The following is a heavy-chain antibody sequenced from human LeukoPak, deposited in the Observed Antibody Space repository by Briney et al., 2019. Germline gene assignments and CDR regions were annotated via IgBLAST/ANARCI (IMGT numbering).Heavy chain of an antibody. V-gene: IGHV3-23*01. D-gene: IGHD2-2*02. J-gene: IGHJ5*02. CDR1: GFTFTNYA. CDR3: AKASVAIPQYCNS. CDR2: ISGTGSST. Sequence: GGSLRLSCAASGFTFTNYAMNWVRQAPGKGLEWVSTISGTGSSTYYADSAKGRFTISRDNSKDTLFLQLNSLTAADTAMYFCAKASVAIPQYCNSWGQGTLVTVSS.